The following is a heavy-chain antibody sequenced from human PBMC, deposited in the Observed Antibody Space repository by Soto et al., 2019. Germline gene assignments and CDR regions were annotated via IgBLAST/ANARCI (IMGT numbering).Heavy chain of an antibody. CDR2: IKSKTDGGTT. CDR3: PPDSSSRACHYYLGMDV. Sequence: VGPVTLSSAADGSPYSKARKSGVWQARGERRECGSSIKSKTDGGTTDYAAPVEGRFTISGDDSKNTLYLQMNSVRTEDTTVYYCPPDSSSRACHYYLGMDVWRQWTTGTV. D-gene: IGHD2-2*01. CDR1: GSPYSKAR. J-gene: IGHJ6*02. V-gene: IGHV3-15*01.